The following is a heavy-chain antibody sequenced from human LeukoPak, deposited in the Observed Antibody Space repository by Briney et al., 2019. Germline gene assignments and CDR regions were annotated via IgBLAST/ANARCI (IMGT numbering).Heavy chain of an antibody. V-gene: IGHV1-69*13. Sequence: SVKVSCKASGGTFSSYAISWVRQAPGQRLEWMGGIIPIFGTANYAQKFQGRVTITADESTSTAYMELSSLRSEDTAVYYCARARGGSGYYYYGMDVWGQGTTVTVSS. CDR1: GGTFSSYA. CDR2: IIPIFGTA. J-gene: IGHJ6*02. CDR3: ARARGGSGYYYYGMDV. D-gene: IGHD3-10*01.